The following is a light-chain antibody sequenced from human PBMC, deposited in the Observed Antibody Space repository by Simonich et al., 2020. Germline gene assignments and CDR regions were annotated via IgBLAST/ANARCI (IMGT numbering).Light chain of an antibody. CDR1: SSDVSGYNY. V-gene: IGLV2-11*01. Sequence: QSALTQPRSVYGSPGQSVTISCTGTSSDVSGYNYVSWYQQHPGKAPKLMIYDVSKRPSGVSNRFSGSKSGNTASLTISGLQAEDEADYYCSSYTSSSTLVFGGGTKLTVL. CDR3: SSYTSSSTLV. J-gene: IGLJ3*02. CDR2: DVS.